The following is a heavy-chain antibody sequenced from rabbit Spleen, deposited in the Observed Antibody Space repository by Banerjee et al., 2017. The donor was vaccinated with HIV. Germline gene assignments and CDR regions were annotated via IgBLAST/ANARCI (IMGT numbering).Heavy chain of an antibody. Sequence: QLKESGGGLVQSGGSLKLSCKASGFTLNTYWMNWVRQAPGKGLEWIGYIDPIFGTTDYASWVNGRFTISSDNAQNTVDLQLNSLTAADTATYFCARDRGSGWDDAFDPWGQGTLVTVS. CDR2: IDPIFGTT. J-gene: IGHJ2*01. CDR1: GFTLNTYW. D-gene: IGHD4-1*01. CDR3: ARDRGSGWDDAFDP. V-gene: IGHV1S7*01.